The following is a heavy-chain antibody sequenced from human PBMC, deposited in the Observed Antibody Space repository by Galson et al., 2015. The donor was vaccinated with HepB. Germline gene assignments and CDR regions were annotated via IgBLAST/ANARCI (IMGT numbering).Heavy chain of an antibody. V-gene: IGHV1-69*06. Sequence: SVKVSCKASRGTFSNYAIAWVRQAPGQGLEWMGGVTPISGTTNYAQKFQGRVTIAADKFTSTAYMELSSLRSEDTAVYYCARREYSFSSVYYFGLDVWGQGTTVTVSS. CDR1: RGTFSNYA. D-gene: IGHD6-6*01. CDR3: ARREYSFSSVYYFGLDV. J-gene: IGHJ6*02. CDR2: VTPISGTT.